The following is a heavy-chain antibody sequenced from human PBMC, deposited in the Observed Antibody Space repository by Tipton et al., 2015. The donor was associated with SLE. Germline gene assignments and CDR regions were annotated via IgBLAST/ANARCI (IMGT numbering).Heavy chain of an antibody. CDR3: AKATGRIAVAGSTYFDY. D-gene: IGHD6-19*01. J-gene: IGHJ4*02. Sequence: SLRLSCAASGFTFSSYAMSWVRQAPGKGLEWVSAISGSGGSTYYADSVKGRFTISRDNSKNTLYLQMNSLRAEDTAVYYCAKATGRIAVAGSTYFDYWGQGTLVTVSS. V-gene: IGHV3-23*01. CDR1: GFTFSSYA. CDR2: ISGSGGST.